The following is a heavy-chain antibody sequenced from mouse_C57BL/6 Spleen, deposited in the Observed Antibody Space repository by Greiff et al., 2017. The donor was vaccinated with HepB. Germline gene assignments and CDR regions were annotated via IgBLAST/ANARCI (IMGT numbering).Heavy chain of an antibody. J-gene: IGHJ3*01. Sequence: EVQLQQSGPELVKPGASVKMSCKASGYTFTDYNMHWVKQSHGKSLEWIGYINPNNGGTSYNQKFKGKATLTVNKSSSTAYMELRILTSEDSAVYYCAKSNPAWFAYWGQGTLVTVSA. CDR2: INPNNGGT. CDR1: GYTFTDYN. D-gene: IGHD2-5*01. V-gene: IGHV1-22*01. CDR3: AKSNPAWFAY.